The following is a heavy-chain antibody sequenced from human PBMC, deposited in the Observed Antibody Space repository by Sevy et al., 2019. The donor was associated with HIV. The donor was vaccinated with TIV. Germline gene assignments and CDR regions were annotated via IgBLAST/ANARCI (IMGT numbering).Heavy chain of an antibody. CDR2: ISSSGSTI. CDR3: ARKRNYYCSSTSCARIAAAGTTWYFDL. CDR1: GFTFSSYE. Sequence: GGSLRLSCAASGFTFSSYEMNWVRKAPGKGLEWVSYISSSGSTIYYEDSVKGRFTISRDNAKNSLYLQMNSLRAEDTDVYYCARKRNYYCSSTSCARIAAAGTTWYFDLWGRGTLVTVSS. J-gene: IGHJ2*01. V-gene: IGHV3-48*03. D-gene: IGHD2-2*01.